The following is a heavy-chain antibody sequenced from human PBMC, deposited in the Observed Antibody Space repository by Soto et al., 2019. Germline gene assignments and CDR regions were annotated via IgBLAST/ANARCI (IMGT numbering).Heavy chain of an antibody. J-gene: IGHJ6*02. D-gene: IGHD6-13*01. CDR1: GFNFRSYA. CDR3: AKDYSSTWYPRHAMGV. V-gene: IGHV3-23*01. Sequence: EVQLLESGGGLVQPGGSLRLSCAAFGFNFRSYAMSWVRQAPGKGLEWVSALTDSGGSTYYIDSVEDRFTISRDNSKNMLYLQMSSLRVEDTAVYYCAKDYSSTWYPRHAMGVWGQGTTVTVSS. CDR2: LTDSGGST.